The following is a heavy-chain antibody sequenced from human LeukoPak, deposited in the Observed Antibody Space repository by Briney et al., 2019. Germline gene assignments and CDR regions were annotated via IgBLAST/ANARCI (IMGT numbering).Heavy chain of an antibody. J-gene: IGHJ4*02. CDR2: IYYSGST. V-gene: IGHV4-31*11. D-gene: IGHD5-12*01. Sequence: PSETLSLTCGVSGGSISSGGYSWRWIRQPPGKGLEWIGYIYYSGSTYYNTSLKSRVTISVDTSKNQFSLKLSAVTAADTAVYYCASGSEEVATLAYWGQGTLVTVFS. CDR3: ASGSEEVATLAY. CDR1: GGSISSGGYS.